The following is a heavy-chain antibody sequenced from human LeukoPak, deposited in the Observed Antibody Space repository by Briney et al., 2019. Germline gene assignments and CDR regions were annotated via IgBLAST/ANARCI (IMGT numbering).Heavy chain of an antibody. Sequence: SETLSLTCTVSGGSISSYYWSWIRQPPGKGLEWIGYIYTSGSTNYNPSLKSRVTISVDTSKNQFSLKLSSVTAADTAVYYCARDEGWHIAAAGGWFDPWGQGTLVTVSS. V-gene: IGHV4-4*09. CDR2: IYTSGST. D-gene: IGHD6-13*01. CDR3: ARDEGWHIAAAGGWFDP. J-gene: IGHJ5*02. CDR1: GGSISSYY.